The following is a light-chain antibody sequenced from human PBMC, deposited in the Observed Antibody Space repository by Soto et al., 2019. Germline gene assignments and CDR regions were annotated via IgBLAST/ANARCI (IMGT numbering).Light chain of an antibody. CDR2: EVS. CDR3: SSYTSTITPV. J-gene: IGLJ2*01. V-gene: IGLV2-14*01. CDR1: NSDVGAYNY. Sequence: QSVLTQPASVSGSPGQSITISCTGTNSDVGAYNYVSWYQQHPGKAPKLIIFEVSNRPSGVSSRFSGSKSGNTASLTISGLQTEDEAAYYCSSYTSTITPVFGGGTKVTVL.